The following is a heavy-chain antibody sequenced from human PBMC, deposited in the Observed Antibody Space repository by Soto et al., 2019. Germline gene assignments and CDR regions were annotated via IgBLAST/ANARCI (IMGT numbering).Heavy chain of an antibody. CDR2: VNHMGGNT. Sequence: QVQLVQSGAEVKKPGASVKVSCKASGDTFTDYYIHWVRQAPGQGLEWMGTVNHMGGNTTYAKHFLGRMTMTRDTSTSTLYMELTSLSSEDTVIYYCARGGHVVVVTAALDYWGQGTLVTVSP. CDR3: ARGGHVVVVTAALDY. D-gene: IGHD2-21*02. V-gene: IGHV1-46*01. CDR1: GDTFTDYY. J-gene: IGHJ4*02.